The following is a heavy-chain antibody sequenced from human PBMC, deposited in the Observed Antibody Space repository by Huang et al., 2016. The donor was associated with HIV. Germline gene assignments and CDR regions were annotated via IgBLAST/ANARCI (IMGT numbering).Heavy chain of an antibody. CDR1: GGSISTHY. D-gene: IGHD3-3*01. J-gene: IGHJ4*02. V-gene: IGHV4-59*11. CDR3: ARDHHDFWRGYRRMYFFDH. CDR2: IDYSGST. Sequence: GPGLVKPSETLSLTCTVSGGSISTHYWSWIRQPPGKGLEWIGSIDYSGSTNYSPSLKSRVTILLDTSKNQFSLRVNSVTAADTAMYYCARDHHDFWRGYRRMYFFDHWGQGTLVTVSS.